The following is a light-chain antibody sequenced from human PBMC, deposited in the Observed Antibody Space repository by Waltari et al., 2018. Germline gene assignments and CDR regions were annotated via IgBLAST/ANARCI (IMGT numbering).Light chain of an antibody. Sequence: QSVLPQPPSASGTPGQRVTISCSGSSSNIGSNYVYWYQQLSGTTPKLLIYKNNPRPSGVPDRFSGSKSDTSASLAISGLRSEDEANYYCAAWDDSLTGPVFGGGTKLTVL. J-gene: IGLJ2*01. CDR2: KNN. V-gene: IGLV1-47*01. CDR1: SSNIGSNY. CDR3: AAWDDSLTGPV.